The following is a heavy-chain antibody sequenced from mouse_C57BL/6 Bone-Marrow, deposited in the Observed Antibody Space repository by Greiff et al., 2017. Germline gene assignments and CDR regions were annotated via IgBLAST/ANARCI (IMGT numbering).Heavy chain of an antibody. CDR2: ISTGGGST. Sequence: EVNLVESGGGLVQPGGSLKLSCAASGFTFSDYYMYWVRQTPEKRLEWVAYISTGGGSTYYPDTVKGRFTISRDNAKNTLYRQRSSLKSEDSAMYYCARQRGYSWFAYWGQGTLVTVSA. V-gene: IGHV5-12*01. J-gene: IGHJ3*01. CDR1: GFTFSDYY. D-gene: IGHD2-3*01. CDR3: ARQRGYSWFAY.